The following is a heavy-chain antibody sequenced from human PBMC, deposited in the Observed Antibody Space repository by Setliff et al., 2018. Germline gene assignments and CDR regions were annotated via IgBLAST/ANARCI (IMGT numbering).Heavy chain of an antibody. Sequence: PSETLSLTCTVSGGSINSGDYYWGWIRQPPGKGLEWIGRIYYSGSTNYNPSLKSRVTISLDTSKNQLSLKLNSVTAADMAVYYCAREQWLDPPGYYYMDVWAKGTTVTVSS. D-gene: IGHD6-19*01. J-gene: IGHJ6*03. CDR3: AREQWLDPPGYYYMDV. CDR2: IYYSGST. V-gene: IGHV4-39*07. CDR1: GGSINSGDYY.